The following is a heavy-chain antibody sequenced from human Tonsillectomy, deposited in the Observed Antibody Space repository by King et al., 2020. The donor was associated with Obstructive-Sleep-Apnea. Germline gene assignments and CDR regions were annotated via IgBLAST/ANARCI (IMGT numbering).Heavy chain of an antibody. J-gene: IGHJ5*02. CDR1: GGSISSTNYY. CDR3: ARERQSTSGSNWFDP. V-gene: IGHV4-39*07. D-gene: IGHD1-26*01. CDR2: VSNSGST. Sequence: QLQESGPGLVKPSEILSLTCSVSGGSISSTNYYWGWIRQPPGKGLEWIGSVSNSGSTHYNPSLKSRITISVDTSKNQFSLNLSSVTAADTAVYHCARERQSTSGSNWFDPWGQGTLVTVSS.